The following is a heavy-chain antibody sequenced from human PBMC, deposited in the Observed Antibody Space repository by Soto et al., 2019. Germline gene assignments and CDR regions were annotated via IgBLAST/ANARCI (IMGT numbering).Heavy chain of an antibody. J-gene: IGHJ6*03. D-gene: IGHD3-3*01. Sequence: ASVKVSCKASGYTFTSYDINWVRQATGQGLEWMGWMNPNSGNTGYAQKFQGRVTMTRNTSISTAYMELSSLRSGDTAVYYCARVKGYYDFWSGYPTYMDVWGKGTTVTVSS. CDR2: MNPNSGNT. CDR1: GYTFTSYD. V-gene: IGHV1-8*01. CDR3: ARVKGYYDFWSGYPTYMDV.